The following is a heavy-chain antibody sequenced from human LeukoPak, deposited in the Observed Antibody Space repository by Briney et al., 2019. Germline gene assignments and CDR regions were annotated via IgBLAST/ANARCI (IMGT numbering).Heavy chain of an antibody. D-gene: IGHD3-9*01. CDR2: IKSKTAGGTT. V-gene: IGHV3-15*01. Sequence: GGPLRLSCAASGFTVSSNYLSWVRQAPGKGLGWVGRIKSKTAGGTTDHAAPVKGRFTISRDDSKNMVYLQLNSLKTEDAGVYYCARDWYHAFDFWGQGTMVTVSS. J-gene: IGHJ3*01. CDR3: ARDWYHAFDF. CDR1: GFTVSSNY.